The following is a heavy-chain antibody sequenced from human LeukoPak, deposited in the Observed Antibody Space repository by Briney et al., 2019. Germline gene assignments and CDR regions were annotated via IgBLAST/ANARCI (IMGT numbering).Heavy chain of an antibody. V-gene: IGHV1-69*13. CDR2: IIPIFGTA. Sequence: GASVKVSCKASGGTFSGYAISWVRQAPGQGLEWMGGIIPIFGTANYAQKFQGRVTITADESTSTAYMELSSLRSEDTAVYYCAEDSSGSYDAFDIWGQGTMVTVSS. CDR1: GGTFSGYA. J-gene: IGHJ3*02. CDR3: AEDSSGSYDAFDI. D-gene: IGHD3-22*01.